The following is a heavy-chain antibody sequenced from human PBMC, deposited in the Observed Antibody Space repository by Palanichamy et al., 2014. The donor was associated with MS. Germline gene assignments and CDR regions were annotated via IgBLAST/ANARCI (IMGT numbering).Heavy chain of an antibody. CDR3: ARGVGNFKDGRFDY. J-gene: IGHJ4*02. Sequence: QVQLVESGGGVVQPGRSLRLSCAASGFTVRNYGMHVGPPGSEATGLEWVACLSYGGSYTLYADSVKGRFTISRDISKNTVYLQMSSLTAEDAAVYYCARGVGNFKDGRFDYWGQGTLVTVSS. CDR2: LSYGGSYT. D-gene: IGHD3-10*01. V-gene: IGHV3-33*05. CDR1: GFTVRNYG.